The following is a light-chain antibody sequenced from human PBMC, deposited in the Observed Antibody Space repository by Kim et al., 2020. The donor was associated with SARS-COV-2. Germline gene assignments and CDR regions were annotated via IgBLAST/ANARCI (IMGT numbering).Light chain of an antibody. CDR2: EVS. J-gene: IGKJ5*01. CDR1: QSHLHTNGKAS. CDR3: MQNIQLPT. V-gene: IGKV2D-29*01. Sequence: RPASISCKSGQSHLHTNGKASLFRYLQRSGQPPQLLIYEVSNRFSGVSDRLSGSGSGTDFTLKISRVEAEDVGVYYYMQNIQLPTFGQGTRLEIK.